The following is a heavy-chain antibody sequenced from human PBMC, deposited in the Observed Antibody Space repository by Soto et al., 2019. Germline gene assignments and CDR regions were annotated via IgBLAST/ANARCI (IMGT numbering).Heavy chain of an antibody. V-gene: IGHV3-30-3*01. J-gene: IGHJ4*02. CDR3: AWAYAAITPGDY. CDR2: ISYDGSKK. D-gene: IGHD1-20*01. Sequence: QVQFVESGGGVVQPGRSLRLSCAASGFTFSSDAMHWVRQALGKGLEWVAVISYDGSKKYYADSVKGRFTISRDNSKNALNLQMNCLRAEDTAVYYCAWAYAAITPGDYWGQGTLVTVSS. CDR1: GFTFSSDA.